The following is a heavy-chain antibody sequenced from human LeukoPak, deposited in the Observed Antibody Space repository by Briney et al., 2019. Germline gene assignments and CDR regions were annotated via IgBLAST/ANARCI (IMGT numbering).Heavy chain of an antibody. D-gene: IGHD4-17*01. CDR1: GGTFSSYA. J-gene: IGHJ6*02. Sequence: SVKVSCKASGGTFSSYAISWVRQAPGQGLEWMGGIIPIFGTANYARKFQGRVTITADESTSTAYMELSSLRSEDTAVYYCARDYGDYAAAYYGMDVWGQGTRSPSP. V-gene: IGHV1-69*13. CDR2: IIPIFGTA. CDR3: ARDYGDYAAAYYGMDV.